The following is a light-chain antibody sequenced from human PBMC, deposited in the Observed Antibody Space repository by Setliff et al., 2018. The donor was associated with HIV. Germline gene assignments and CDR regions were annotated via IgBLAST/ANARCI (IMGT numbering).Light chain of an antibody. V-gene: IGLV2-11*01. CDR3: CSYAGSYPSYV. Sequence: QSVLTQPRSVSGSPGQSVTISCTGTSSDVGGYNYVSWYQQYPGKAPKLMIYDVSERPSGVPDRFSGSKSGNTASLTISGLQAEDGADYYCCSYAGSYPSYVFGTGTKVTVL. CDR1: SSDVGGYNY. CDR2: DVS. J-gene: IGLJ1*01.